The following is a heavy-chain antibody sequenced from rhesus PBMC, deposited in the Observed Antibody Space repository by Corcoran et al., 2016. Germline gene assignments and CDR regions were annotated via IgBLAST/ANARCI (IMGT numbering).Heavy chain of an antibody. V-gene: IGHV3-11*01. CDR3: TRAGLQRFFDY. CDR1: GFTVSSYW. D-gene: IGHD5-42*01. J-gene: IGHJ4*01. Sequence: EVQLAESGGGLVQPGGSLRLSCAASGFTVSSYWMSWVHQDPGKGLEWLSEIYISTRNCGDAVKSRLTVSGDNGKNSLYLQMNSLRAEDTAVYYCTRAGLQRFFDYWGQGVLVTVSS. CDR2: IYISTR.